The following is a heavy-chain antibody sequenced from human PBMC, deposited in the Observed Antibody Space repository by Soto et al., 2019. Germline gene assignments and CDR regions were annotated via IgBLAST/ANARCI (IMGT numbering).Heavy chain of an antibody. CDR2: IIPIFGTA. Sequence: SVKVSCKASGGTFSSYAISWVRQAPGQGLEWMGGIIPIFGTANYAQKFQGRVTITADESTSTAYMELSSLRSEDTAVYYCARGYSYYDSSGYYEYWGQGTLVTVSS. V-gene: IGHV1-69*13. CDR3: ARGYSYYDSSGYYEY. D-gene: IGHD3-22*01. J-gene: IGHJ4*02. CDR1: GGTFSSYA.